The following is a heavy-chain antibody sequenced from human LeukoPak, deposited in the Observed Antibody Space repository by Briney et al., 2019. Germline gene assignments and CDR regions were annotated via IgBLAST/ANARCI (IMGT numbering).Heavy chain of an antibody. Sequence: GASVKVSCKASGGTFSSYAISWVRQAPGQGLEWMGGNIPIFGTANYAQKFQGRVTITADESTSTAYMELSSLRSEDTAVYYCARSRSRYYYDSSGYYHERGTLYNWFDPWGQGTLVTVSS. CDR3: ARSRSRYYYDSSGYYHERGTLYNWFDP. CDR1: GGTFSSYA. CDR2: NIPIFGTA. J-gene: IGHJ5*02. V-gene: IGHV1-69*13. D-gene: IGHD3-22*01.